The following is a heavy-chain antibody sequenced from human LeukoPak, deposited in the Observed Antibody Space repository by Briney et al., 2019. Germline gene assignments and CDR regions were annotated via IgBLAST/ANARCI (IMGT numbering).Heavy chain of an antibody. CDR1: GFTFSDYY. CDR2: ISSSGSTI. J-gene: IGHJ6*03. Sequence: PGGSLRLSCAASGFTFSDYYMSWIRQAPGKGREWVSYISSSGSTIYCADSVKGRFTISRDNAKNSLYLQMNSLRAEDTAVYYCARDGELYDFWSGYNYYYMDVWGKGTTVTVSS. D-gene: IGHD3-3*01. V-gene: IGHV3-11*01. CDR3: ARDGELYDFWSGYNYYYMDV.